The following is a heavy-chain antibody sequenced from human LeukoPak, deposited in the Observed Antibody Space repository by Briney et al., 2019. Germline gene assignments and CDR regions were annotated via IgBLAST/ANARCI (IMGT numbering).Heavy chain of an antibody. J-gene: IGHJ4*02. D-gene: IGHD3-22*01. CDR2: ISYDGSNK. V-gene: IGHV3-30*03. Sequence: GGSLRLSCAASGFTFSSYGMHWVRQAPGKGLEWVAVISYDGSNKYYADSVKGRFTISRDNSKNTLYLQMNSLRAEDTAVYYCASARTGYYDSSGHYWGQGTLVTVSS. CDR3: ASARTGYYDSSGHY. CDR1: GFTFSSYG.